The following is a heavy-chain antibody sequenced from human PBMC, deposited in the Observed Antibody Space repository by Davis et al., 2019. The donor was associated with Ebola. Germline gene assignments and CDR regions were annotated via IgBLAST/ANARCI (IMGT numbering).Heavy chain of an antibody. J-gene: IGHJ4*02. CDR2: IDPTDSDT. D-gene: IGHD2-21*01. CDR1: GYNSIKYW. Sequence: PGGSLRLSCRGSGYNSIKYWISWVRQMPGKGLEWMGRIDPTDSDTKYSPSFQGHITISVDKSISTAYLQWSGLKASDTAMYYCATDGAYCGGECWRWGQGTLVAVSS. CDR3: ATDGAYCGGECWR. V-gene: IGHV5-10-1*01.